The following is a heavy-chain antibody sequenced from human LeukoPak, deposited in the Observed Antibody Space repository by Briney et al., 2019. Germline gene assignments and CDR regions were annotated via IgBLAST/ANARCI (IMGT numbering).Heavy chain of an antibody. D-gene: IGHD3-10*01. V-gene: IGHV1-69*13. CDR1: GGTFSSYT. J-gene: IGHJ6*02. CDR2: IIPILGTA. Sequence: ASVKVSCKASGGTFSSYTISWVRQAPGQGLEWMGGIIPILGTANYARKFQGRVTITADESTSTAYMELSSLRSEDTAVYYCAMTRGLSWYYYGMDVWGQGTTVTVSS. CDR3: AMTRGLSWYYYGMDV.